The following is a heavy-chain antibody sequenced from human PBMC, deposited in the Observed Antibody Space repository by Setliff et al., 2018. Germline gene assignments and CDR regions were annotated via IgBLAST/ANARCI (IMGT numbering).Heavy chain of an antibody. J-gene: IGHJ4*02. CDR2: MNPNSGNT. CDR3: ARAGLASAGRKGIFDH. CDR1: GYTFTSYD. D-gene: IGHD6-13*01. V-gene: IGHV1-8*03. Sequence: EASVKVSCKASGYTFTSYDINWVRQATGQGLEWMGWMNPNSGNTGYAQKFQGRVTITRNTSISTAYMELSSLRSDDTAIYFCARAGLASAGRKGIFDHWGQGTLVTVSS.